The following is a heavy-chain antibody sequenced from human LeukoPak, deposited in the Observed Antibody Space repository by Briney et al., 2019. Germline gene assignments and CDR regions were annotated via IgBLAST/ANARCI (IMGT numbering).Heavy chain of an antibody. CDR1: GYSISSGYY. V-gene: IGHV4-38-2*02. Sequence: SETLSLTCAVSGYSISSGYYWGWIRQPPGKGLEWIGSIYHSGSTYYNPSLKRRVTISVDTSKNQFSLKLSSVTAADTAVYYCAREAGYYGSGFYYFDYWGQGTLVTVSS. J-gene: IGHJ4*02. D-gene: IGHD3-10*01. CDR3: AREAGYYGSGFYYFDY. CDR2: IYHSGST.